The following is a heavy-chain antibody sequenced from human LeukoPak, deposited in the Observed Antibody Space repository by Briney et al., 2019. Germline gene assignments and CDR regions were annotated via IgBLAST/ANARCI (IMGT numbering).Heavy chain of an antibody. CDR3: ATDYFDRSGDYTVDY. J-gene: IGHJ4*02. D-gene: IGHD3-22*01. CDR1: GFTFSSYA. CDR2: ISDNGGTT. V-gene: IGHV3-23*01. Sequence: GGSLRLSCAVSGFTFSSYAMSWVRQAPGEGLEWVSGISDNGGTTYYADSVKGRLTISRDNSQNTVFLQMNSLRAEDTAVYYCATDYFDRSGDYTVDYWGQGSLVTVSS.